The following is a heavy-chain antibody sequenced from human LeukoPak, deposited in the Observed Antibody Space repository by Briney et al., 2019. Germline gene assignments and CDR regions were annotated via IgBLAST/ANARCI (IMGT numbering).Heavy chain of an antibody. CDR2: ISDSATST. CDR3: AKSRSDSGDYSLGC. Sequence: GGSLRLSCAASGFSFSSYAMTWVRQAPGKGLEWVSTISDSATSTYYADSVKGRFTISRDNSRNTLYLQMSSLRAEDTAVYYCAKSRSDSGDYSLGCWGQGTLVTVSS. CDR1: GFSFSSYA. J-gene: IGHJ4*02. V-gene: IGHV3-23*01. D-gene: IGHD4-17*01.